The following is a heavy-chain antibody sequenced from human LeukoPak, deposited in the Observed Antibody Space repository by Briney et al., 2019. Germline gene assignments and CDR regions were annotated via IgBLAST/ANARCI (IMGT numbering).Heavy chain of an antibody. CDR1: GFAFSNAA. CDR2: IKSKTDGGTT. V-gene: IGHV3-15*01. Sequence: GGSLRLSCAASGFAFSNAALSWIRQAPGKGLEWVGRIKSKTDGGTTDYAAPVKGKFSISRGDSENTVYLQMNSLKSEDTAVYYCSTSNGNLHTYYYAMGIWGQGTTVTVSS. J-gene: IGHJ6*02. CDR3: STSNGNLHTYYYAMGI.